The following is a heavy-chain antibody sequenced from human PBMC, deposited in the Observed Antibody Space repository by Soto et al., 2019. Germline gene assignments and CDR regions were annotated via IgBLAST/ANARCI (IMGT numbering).Heavy chain of an antibody. V-gene: IGHV1-3*01. J-gene: IGHJ5*02. CDR3: ARGIATGQLDP. CDR1: RYTFTRYT. CDR2: INPDNGNT. D-gene: IGHD2-15*01. Sequence: GXSGKVSFKASRYTFTRYTMNWVRQAPVHRLEWMGWINPDNGNTKSSQKFQDRVIITMDTSASTAYMDLSSLRSDDTAVYYCARGIATGQLDPWGQGTLVTVSS.